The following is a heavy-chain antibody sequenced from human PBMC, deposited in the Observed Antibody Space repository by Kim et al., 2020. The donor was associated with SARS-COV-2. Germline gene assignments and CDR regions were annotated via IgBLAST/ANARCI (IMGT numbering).Heavy chain of an antibody. CDR2: ISYDGSNK. CDR1: GFTFSSYA. J-gene: IGHJ6*01. D-gene: IGHD3-10*01. CDR3: ANPLKVRGVPHDLDYYYG. V-gene: IGHV3-30-3*01. Sequence: GGSLRLSCAASGFTFSSYAMHWVRQAPGKGLEWVAVISYDGSNKYYADSVKGRFTISRDNSKNTLYLQMNSLRAEDTAVYYCANPLKVRGVPHDLDYYYG.